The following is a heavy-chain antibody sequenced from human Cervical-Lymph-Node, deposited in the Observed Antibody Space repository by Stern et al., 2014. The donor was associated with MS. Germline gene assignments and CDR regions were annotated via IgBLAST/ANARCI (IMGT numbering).Heavy chain of an antibody. V-gene: IGHV1-69*01. CDR3: ARDRMSIAAAGTSWFDP. CDR2: IIPIFRTP. Sequence: MQLVESGAELKKPGSSVKVSCKASGGTFSSYTISWVRHAPGQGLEWMGGIIPIFRTPNSAKKFPGRVTFTEDESTSTAYMELSSLRSEDTAVYYCARDRMSIAAAGTSWFDPWGQGTLVTVSS. D-gene: IGHD6-13*01. CDR1: GGTFSSYT. J-gene: IGHJ5*02.